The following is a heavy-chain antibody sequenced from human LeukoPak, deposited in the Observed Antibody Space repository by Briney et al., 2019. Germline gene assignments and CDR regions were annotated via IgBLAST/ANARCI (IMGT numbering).Heavy chain of an antibody. Sequence: GGSLRLSCAASGFTFSSYAMHWDRQAPGKGLEWVAVISYDGSNKYYADSVKGRFTISRDNSKNTLYLQMNSLRAEDTAVYYCASPGGSWYHYFDYWGQGTLVTVSS. V-gene: IGHV3-30-3*01. CDR3: ASPGGSWYHYFDY. CDR1: GFTFSSYA. J-gene: IGHJ4*02. D-gene: IGHD6-13*01. CDR2: ISYDGSNK.